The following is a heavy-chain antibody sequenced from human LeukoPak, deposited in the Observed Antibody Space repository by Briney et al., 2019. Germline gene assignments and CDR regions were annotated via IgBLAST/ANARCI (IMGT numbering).Heavy chain of an antibody. CDR2: IYSGGST. CDR3: ARGDRRDGYRFDC. D-gene: IGHD5-24*01. J-gene: IGHJ4*02. CDR1: GFTVSSTY. V-gene: IGHV3-53*01. Sequence: GGSLRLSCAASGFTVSSTYMNWVRQAPGRGLEWVSIIYSGGSTYYAESVRGRFTISRDNSKNTLYLQMNSLRAEDTALYYCARGDRRDGYRFDCWGQGTLVTVSS.